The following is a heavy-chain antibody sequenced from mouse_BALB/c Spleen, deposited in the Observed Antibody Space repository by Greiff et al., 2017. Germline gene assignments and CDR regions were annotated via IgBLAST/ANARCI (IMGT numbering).Heavy chain of an antibody. D-gene: IGHD2-2*01. V-gene: IGHV3-6*02. J-gene: IGHJ4*01. CDR2: ISYDGSN. CDR1: GYSITSGYY. CDR3: ARDGYGGYAMDY. Sequence: EVKLVESGPGLVKPSQSLSLTCSVTGYSITSGYYWNWIRQFPGNKLEWMGYISYDGSNNYNPSLKNRISITRDTSKNQFFLKLNSVTTEDTATYYCARDGYGGYAMDYWGQGTSVTVSS.